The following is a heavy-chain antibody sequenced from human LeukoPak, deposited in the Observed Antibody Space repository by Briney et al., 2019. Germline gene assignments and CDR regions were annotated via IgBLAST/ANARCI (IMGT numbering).Heavy chain of an antibody. CDR1: GFSFSRYG. D-gene: IGHD1-26*01. V-gene: IGHV3-33*01. J-gene: IGHJ4*02. CDR2: IWSDGSDK. CDR3: VTKGETL. Sequence: GGSLRLSCAASGFSFSRYGMHWVRQAPGKGLEWVAVIWSDGSDKYYADSVKGRFTISRDNSRNTLYLQMNSLRVEDTAIYYCVTKGETLWGQGTLVTVSS.